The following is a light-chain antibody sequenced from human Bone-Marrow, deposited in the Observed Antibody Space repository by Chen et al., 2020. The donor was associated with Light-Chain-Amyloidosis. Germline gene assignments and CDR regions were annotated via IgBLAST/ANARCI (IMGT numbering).Light chain of an antibody. CDR1: SSGVGCNNY. J-gene: IGLJ1*01. Sequence: QSALTQPASVSGSPGQPITISCTGTSSGVGCNNYVSCYQQHPGKAPKLMIYDVSNRPSGVSNRCSGSKSGNTASLTISGLQAEDEADYYCSSYTSSSTPWVFGTGTKVTVL. CDR3: SSYTSSSTPWV. V-gene: IGLV2-14*03. CDR2: DVS.